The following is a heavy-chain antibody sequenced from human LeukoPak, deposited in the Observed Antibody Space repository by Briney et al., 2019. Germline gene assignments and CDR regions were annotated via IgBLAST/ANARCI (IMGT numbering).Heavy chain of an antibody. CDR3: ARDRLSGYSGYFVQPFDY. CDR1: GFTFSDYY. Sequence: GGSLRLSCAASGFTFSDYYMSWIRQAPGKGLEWVSYISSSGSTIYYADSVKGRFTTSRDNAKNSLYLQMNSLRAEDTAVYYCARDRLSGYSGYFVQPFDYWGQGTLVTVSS. V-gene: IGHV3-11*01. J-gene: IGHJ4*02. CDR2: ISSSGSTI. D-gene: IGHD5-12*01.